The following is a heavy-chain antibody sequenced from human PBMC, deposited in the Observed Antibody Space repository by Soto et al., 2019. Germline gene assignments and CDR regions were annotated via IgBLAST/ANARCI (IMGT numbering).Heavy chain of an antibody. CDR3: AKDRTSGXXPGDAFDI. Sequence: EVQLLESGGGLVQPGGSLRLSCAASGFTFSSYAMSWVRQAPGKGLEWVSGIRGSGGSTYYADSVKGRFTISRDNSKNTLYLQMNSLRAEDTAVYYCAKDRTSGXXPGDAFDIWGQGTMVTVSS. J-gene: IGHJ3*02. CDR2: IRGSGGST. V-gene: IGHV3-23*01. CDR1: GFTFSSYA. D-gene: IGHD3-3*01.